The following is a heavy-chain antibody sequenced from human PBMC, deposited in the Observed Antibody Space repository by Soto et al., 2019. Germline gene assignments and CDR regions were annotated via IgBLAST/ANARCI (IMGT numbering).Heavy chain of an antibody. D-gene: IGHD2-15*01. CDR1: GFTFSSYG. V-gene: IGHV3-30*03. CDR3: ARGVVAATVIDY. Sequence: GGSLRLSCAASGFTFSSYGMHWVRQAPGKGLEWVAVISYDGSNKYYADSVKGRFTISRDNSKNTLYLQMNSLRAEDTAVYYCARGVVAATVIDYWGQGTLVTVSS. CDR2: ISYDGSNK. J-gene: IGHJ4*02.